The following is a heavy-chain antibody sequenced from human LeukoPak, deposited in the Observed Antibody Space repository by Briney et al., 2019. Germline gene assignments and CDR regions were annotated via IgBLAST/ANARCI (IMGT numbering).Heavy chain of an antibody. CDR2: ISSSSSTI. J-gene: IGHJ4*02. Sequence: TGGSLTLSCAASGFTFSSYSMNWVRQAPGKGLEWVSYISSSSSTIYYADSVKGRFTISRDNAKNSLYLQMNSLRAEDTAVYYCARDARYYYDSSGYGVIYFDYWGQGTLVTVSS. D-gene: IGHD3-22*01. CDR1: GFTFSSYS. V-gene: IGHV3-48*04. CDR3: ARDARYYYDSSGYGVIYFDY.